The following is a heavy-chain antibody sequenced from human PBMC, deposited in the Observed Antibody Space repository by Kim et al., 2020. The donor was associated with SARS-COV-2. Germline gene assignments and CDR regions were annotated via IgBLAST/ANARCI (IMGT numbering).Heavy chain of an antibody. CDR3: ARESGQQGYGMDV. Sequence: GGSLRLSCAASGFTFSSYSMNWVRQAPGKGLEWVSSISSSSSYIYYADSVKGRFTISRDNAKNSLYLQMNSLRAEDTAVYYCARESGQQGYGMDVWGQGTTVTVSS. J-gene: IGHJ6*02. CDR2: ISSSSSYI. CDR1: GFTFSSYS. V-gene: IGHV3-21*01. D-gene: IGHD6-25*01.